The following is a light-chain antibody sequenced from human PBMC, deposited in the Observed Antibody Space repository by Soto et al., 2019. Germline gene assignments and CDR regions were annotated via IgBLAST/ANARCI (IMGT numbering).Light chain of an antibody. J-gene: IGKJ1*01. CDR2: KAS. Sequence: DIQMTQSPSTLSASVGDRVTVTCRASQSINSWLAWYQQKPGKPPKVLIYKASSLESGVPSRFIGSGSGTEFTLTISSLQPDDFATYYCQQYSSYPWTLGQGTKVEIK. V-gene: IGKV1-5*03. CDR3: QQYSSYPWT. CDR1: QSINSW.